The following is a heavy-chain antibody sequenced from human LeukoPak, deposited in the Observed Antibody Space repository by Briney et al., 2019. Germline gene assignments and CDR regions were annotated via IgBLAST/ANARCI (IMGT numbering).Heavy chain of an antibody. CDR3: ARETILAGFASGLGLNY. CDR1: GASISSWY. D-gene: IGHD3-9*01. Sequence: PSETLSLTCTVTGASISSWYWSWIRQPPGKGLEWIGNIHGSGNTNYNPSLKSRVSMSLDTSKNQVSLNLTSVTAADTATYFCARETILAGFASGLGLNYWGQGILVIVSS. CDR2: IHGSGNT. J-gene: IGHJ4*02. V-gene: IGHV4-59*12.